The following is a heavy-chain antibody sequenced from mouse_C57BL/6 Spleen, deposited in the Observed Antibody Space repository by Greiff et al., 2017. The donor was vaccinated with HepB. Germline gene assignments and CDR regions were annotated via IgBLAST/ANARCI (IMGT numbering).Heavy chain of an antibody. D-gene: IGHD2-4*01. J-gene: IGHJ4*01. Sequence: VMLVESGPGLVQPSQSLSITCTVSGFSLTSYGVHWVRQSPGKGLEWLGVIWSGGSTDYNAAFISRLSISKDNSKSQVFFKMNSLQADDTAIYYCARGMGLRRGAMDYWGQGTSVTVSS. CDR3: ARGMGLRRGAMDY. CDR2: IWSGGST. V-gene: IGHV2-2*01. CDR1: GFSLTSYG.